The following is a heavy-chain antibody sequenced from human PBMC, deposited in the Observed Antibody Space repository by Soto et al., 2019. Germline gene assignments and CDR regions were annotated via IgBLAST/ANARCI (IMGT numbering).Heavy chain of an antibody. CDR1: GGTFSSDA. Sequence: QVQLVQSGAEVRKPGSSVKVSYKASGGTFSSDAISWVRQAPGQGLEWMGGIIPMFGTENYSEKFHERVTITADESTSTAYMEVSSLRSEDTAVYYCARAVEMATAPLTTWGQGTVVIVSS. CDR2: IIPMFGTE. J-gene: IGHJ5*02. D-gene: IGHD5-18*01. CDR3: ARAVEMATAPLTT. V-gene: IGHV1-69*01.